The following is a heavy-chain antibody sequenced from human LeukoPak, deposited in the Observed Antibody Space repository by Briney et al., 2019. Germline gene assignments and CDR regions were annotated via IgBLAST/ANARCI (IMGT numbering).Heavy chain of an antibody. Sequence: SETLSLTCAVYGGSFSGYYWSWIRQPPGKGLEWIGEINHSGSTNYNPSLKSRVTISVDTSKNQFSLKLSSVTAADTAVYYCARHSVYGIAVAGTFPYYFDYWGQGTLVTVSS. D-gene: IGHD6-19*01. CDR2: INHSGST. CDR1: GGSFSGYY. J-gene: IGHJ4*02. V-gene: IGHV4-34*01. CDR3: ARHSVYGIAVAGTFPYYFDY.